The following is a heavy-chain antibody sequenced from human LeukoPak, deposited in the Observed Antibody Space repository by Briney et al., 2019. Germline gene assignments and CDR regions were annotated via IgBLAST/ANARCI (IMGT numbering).Heavy chain of an antibody. Sequence: GASVKVSCKASGGTFSSYAISWVRQAPGQGLEWMGRIIPILGIANYAQKFQGRVTITADKSTSTAYMELSSLRSEDTAVYYCARDPTLSPQSNYYYYMDVWGKGTTVTVSS. CDR2: IIPILGIA. CDR3: ARDPTLSPQSNYYYYMDV. V-gene: IGHV1-69*04. CDR1: GGTFSSYA. D-gene: IGHD2/OR15-2a*01. J-gene: IGHJ6*03.